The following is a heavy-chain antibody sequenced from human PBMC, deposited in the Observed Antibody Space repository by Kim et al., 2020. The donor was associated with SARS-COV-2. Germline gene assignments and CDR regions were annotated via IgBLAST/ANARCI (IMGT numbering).Heavy chain of an antibody. CDR3: ALLGLTGLFGFDY. D-gene: IGHD3-10*01. V-gene: IGHV2-5*01. J-gene: IGHJ4*02. Sequence: YTPSLKTRLTITKDTSKNQVVLTMTNMDPVDTATYYCALLGLTGLFGFDYWGQGTLVTVSS.